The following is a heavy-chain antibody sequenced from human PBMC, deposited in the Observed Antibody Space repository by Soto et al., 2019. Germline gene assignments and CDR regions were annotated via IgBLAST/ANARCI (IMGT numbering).Heavy chain of an antibody. D-gene: IGHD3-3*01. CDR3: ARGGQDFWSGPFDY. Sequence: SETLSLTCTVSGGSISNYFCNWIWQPAGKGLEWIGRIDNSGSTNYNPSLKSRITMSADTSRNQFSLKLNSVTAADTAVYYCARGGQDFWSGPFDYWGQGALVTVSS. CDR2: IDNSGST. V-gene: IGHV4-4*07. CDR1: GGSISNYF. J-gene: IGHJ4*02.